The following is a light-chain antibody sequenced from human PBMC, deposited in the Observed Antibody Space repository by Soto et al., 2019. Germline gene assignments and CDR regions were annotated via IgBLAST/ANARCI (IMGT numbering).Light chain of an antibody. Sequence: QSVLTQPRSVSGSLGLSVTISCTETSSDIGGYNYVSWYQQHPGKAPKLIIFDVSERPSGVPARFSGSKSGNTASLTISGLQADDEADYYCCSYAGSYTYVFGSGTRSPS. CDR1: SSDIGGYNY. CDR2: DVS. V-gene: IGLV2-11*01. CDR3: CSYAGSYTYV. J-gene: IGLJ1*01.